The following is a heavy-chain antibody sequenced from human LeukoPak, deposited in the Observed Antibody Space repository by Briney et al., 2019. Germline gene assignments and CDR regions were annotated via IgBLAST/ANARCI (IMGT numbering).Heavy chain of an antibody. CDR3: ARDIGDSSGYLYFQH. V-gene: IGHV4-59*01. Sequence: SETLSLTCTVSGGSISSYYWSWIRPPPGKGLEWIGYIYYSGSTNYNPSLKSRVTISVDTSKNQFSLKLSSVTAADTAVYYCARDIGDSSGYLYFQHWGQGTLVTVSS. D-gene: IGHD3-22*01. CDR2: IYYSGST. J-gene: IGHJ1*01. CDR1: GGSISSYY.